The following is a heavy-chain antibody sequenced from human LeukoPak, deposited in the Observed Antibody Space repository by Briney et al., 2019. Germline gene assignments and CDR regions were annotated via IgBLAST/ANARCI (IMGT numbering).Heavy chain of an antibody. CDR2: ISSSGSTI. J-gene: IGHJ6*03. V-gene: IGHV3-11*04. D-gene: IGHD6-25*01. CDR3: ARDRGRYYMDV. CDR1: GFTFSDYY. Sequence: GRSLRLSCAASGFTFSDYYMSWIRQAPGKGLEWVSYISSSGSTIYYADSVKGRFTISRENAKNSLYLQMNSLRAGDTAVYYCARDRGRYYMDVWGKGTTVTISS.